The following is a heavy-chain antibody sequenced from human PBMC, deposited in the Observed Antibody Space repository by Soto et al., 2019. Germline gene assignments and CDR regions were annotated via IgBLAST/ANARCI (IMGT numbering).Heavy chain of an antibody. CDR3: ARCSSTSCYIMASFDY. J-gene: IGHJ4*02. CDR2: INWNGRST. V-gene: IGHV3-20*04. Sequence: EVQLVESGGGVVRPGGSLRLSCAASGFTFDDYAMSWVRQAPGKGLEWDAGINWNGRSTTYADSLKGRFTISRDNAKNSLHLQINSLRAEDTALYFCARCSSTSCYIMASFDYWGQGTLVTVSS. D-gene: IGHD2-2*02. CDR1: GFTFDDYA.